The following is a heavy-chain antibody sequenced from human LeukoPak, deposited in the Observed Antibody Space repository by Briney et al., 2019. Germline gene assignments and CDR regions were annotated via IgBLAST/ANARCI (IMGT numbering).Heavy chain of an antibody. CDR3: TARYCRSTSCYGEYFQR. CDR1: GFTFSNAW. Sequence: NPGGSLRLSCAASGFTFSNAWMSWVRQAPGKGLEWVGRIKSKTDGGTTDYAAPVKGRFTISRDDSKNTLYLQMNSLKTEDTAAYYCTARYCRSTSCYGEYFQRWGQGTLVTVSS. CDR2: IKSKTDGGTT. D-gene: IGHD2-2*01. V-gene: IGHV3-15*01. J-gene: IGHJ1*01.